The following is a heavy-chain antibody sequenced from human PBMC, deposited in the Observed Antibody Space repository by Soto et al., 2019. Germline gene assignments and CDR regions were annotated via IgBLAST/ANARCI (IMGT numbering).Heavy chain of an antibody. V-gene: IGHV4-59*08. CDR2: IYYSGST. CDR1: GGSISSYY. D-gene: IGHD2-15*01. J-gene: IGHJ4*02. Sequence: PSETLSLTCTVSGGSISSYYWSWIRQPPGKGLEWIGYIYYSGSTNYNPSLKSRVTITVDTSKNQFSLKLSSVTAADTAVYYCARRVGGYCSGGSCYHLDYWGQGTLVTVSS. CDR3: ARRVGGYCSGGSCYHLDY.